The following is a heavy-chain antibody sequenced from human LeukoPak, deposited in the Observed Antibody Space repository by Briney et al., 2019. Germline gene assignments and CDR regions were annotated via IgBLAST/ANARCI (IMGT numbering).Heavy chain of an antibody. J-gene: IGHJ6*03. CDR1: GFTFSYYS. CDR3: AKDMTTVATPYYYYYMDV. D-gene: IGHD4-23*01. Sequence: GGSLRLSCAASGFTFSYYSMNWVRQAPGKGLEWVSSISESGAHTFYADSVKGRFIVSRDNAQNSLYPEMNSLRLEDTAVYYCAKDMTTVATPYYYYYMDVWGKGTPVTVSS. V-gene: IGHV3-21*06. CDR2: ISESGAHT.